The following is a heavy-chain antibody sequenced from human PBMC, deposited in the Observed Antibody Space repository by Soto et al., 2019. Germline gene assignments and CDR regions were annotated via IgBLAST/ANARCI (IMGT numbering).Heavy chain of an antibody. CDR3: AGQYYYDSSGYYGYDY. CDR2: IIPIFGTA. D-gene: IGHD3-22*01. V-gene: IGHV1-69*01. Sequence: QVQLVQSGAEVKKPGSSVKDSYKASGGTFSSYAISWVRQAPGQGLEWMGGIIPIFGTANYAQKFQGRVTITADESPSTAYMELSSLRSEDTAVYYCAGQYYYDSSGYYGYDYWGQGTLVTVSS. CDR1: GGTFSSYA. J-gene: IGHJ4*02.